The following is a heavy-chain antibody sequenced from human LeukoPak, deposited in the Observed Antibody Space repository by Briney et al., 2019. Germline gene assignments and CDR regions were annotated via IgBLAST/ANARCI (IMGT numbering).Heavy chain of an antibody. CDR2: INHSGST. D-gene: IGHD3-16*02. CDR3: ARAPGYDYVWGSYRYTLATNHFDY. Sequence: PSETLSLTCAVYGGSFSGYYWSWIRQPPGKGLEWIGEINHSGSTNYNPSLKSRVTISVDTSKNQFSLKLSSVTAADTAVYYCARAPGYDYVWGSYRYTLATNHFDYWGQGTLVTVSS. CDR1: GGSFSGYY. V-gene: IGHV4-34*01. J-gene: IGHJ4*02.